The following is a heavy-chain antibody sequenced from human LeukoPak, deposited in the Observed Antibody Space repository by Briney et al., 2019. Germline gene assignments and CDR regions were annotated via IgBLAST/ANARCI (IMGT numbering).Heavy chain of an antibody. CDR2: INPNSGGT. Sequence: ASVKVSCKASGYTFTGYYMHWVRQAPGQGLEWVGWINPNSGGTNYAQKFQGRVTMTRDTSISTAYMELSRLRSDDTAVYYCARGGTYYDFWSGYYIGAFDIWGQGTMVTVSS. V-gene: IGHV1-2*02. J-gene: IGHJ3*02. CDR3: ARGGTYYDFWSGYYIGAFDI. D-gene: IGHD3-3*01. CDR1: GYTFTGYY.